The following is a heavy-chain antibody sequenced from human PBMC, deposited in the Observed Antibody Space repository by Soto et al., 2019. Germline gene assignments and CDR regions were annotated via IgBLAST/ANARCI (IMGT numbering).Heavy chain of an antibody. D-gene: IGHD3-10*01. J-gene: IGHJ5*02. Sequence: QVQLQESGPGLLKPSETLSLTCTVSGDSISSYSWSWIRQPPGKGLEWIGYIFDSGSTNYNPSLKSRVTISVDTSKNQCSLKVISLTAADTAVYYCARDAQLSWHRWCDPWGQGTLVTVSS. CDR2: IFDSGST. CDR1: GDSISSYS. V-gene: IGHV4-59*01. CDR3: ARDAQLSWHRWCDP.